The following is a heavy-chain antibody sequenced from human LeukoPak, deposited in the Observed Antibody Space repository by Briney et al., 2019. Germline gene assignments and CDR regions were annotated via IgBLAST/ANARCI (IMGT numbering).Heavy chain of an antibody. CDR3: ARTPLAVTGVDY. D-gene: IGHD2-21*02. Sequence: PSETLSLTCAVYGVSFSGYYWSWIRQPPGKGLEWVGEINHSGSTNYNPSLKSRVTISVDTSKNQFSLKLSSVTAADTAVYYCARTPLAVTGVDYWGQGTLVTVSS. CDR2: INHSGST. J-gene: IGHJ4*02. CDR1: GVSFSGYY. V-gene: IGHV4-34*01.